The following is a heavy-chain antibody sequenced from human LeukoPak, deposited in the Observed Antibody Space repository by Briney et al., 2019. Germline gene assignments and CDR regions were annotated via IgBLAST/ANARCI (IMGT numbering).Heavy chain of an antibody. J-gene: IGHJ4*02. CDR2: VRADGTTK. CDR3: SRRFRD. V-gene: IGHV3-48*03. Sequence: PGGSLRLSCVGSRLSVRDSEMNWVRQAPGKGLQWVAHVRADGTTKWYADSVRDRFNIARDNARNSVFLQMNSLTVDDSATYYCSRRFRDWGQGILVTVSS. CDR1: RLSVRDSE.